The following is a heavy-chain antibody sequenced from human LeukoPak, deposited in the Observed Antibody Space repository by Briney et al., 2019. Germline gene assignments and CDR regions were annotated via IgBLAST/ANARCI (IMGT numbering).Heavy chain of an antibody. CDR1: RFTYHDFA. V-gene: IGHV3-9*01. Sequence: GGSPRLSCAASRFTYHDFAMHWVRQAPGKGLEWVAAISWNSDNIDYADSVKGRFTIYRDNDMNSLYLEMASLRVEDSALYYCVKSGGYYYMDAWGKGTPVTVSS. D-gene: IGHD3-16*01. J-gene: IGHJ6*03. CDR3: VKSGGYYYMDA. CDR2: ISWNSDNI.